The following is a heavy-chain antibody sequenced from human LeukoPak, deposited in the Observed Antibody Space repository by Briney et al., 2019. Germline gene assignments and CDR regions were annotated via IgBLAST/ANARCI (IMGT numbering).Heavy chain of an antibody. V-gene: IGHV3-30-3*01. CDR1: GFTFSNYF. CDR2: IASDGSHT. D-gene: IGHD2-21*02. CDR3: ARERQDTVIHSGAFDI. J-gene: IGHJ3*02. Sequence: PGGSLRLPCAASGFTFSNYFMHWVRQAPGKGLEWVADIASDGSHTFYVESVKGRFTISRDNSKNTLYLQMNSLGPEDTAVYFCARERQDTVIHSGAFDIWGQGTMVTVSS.